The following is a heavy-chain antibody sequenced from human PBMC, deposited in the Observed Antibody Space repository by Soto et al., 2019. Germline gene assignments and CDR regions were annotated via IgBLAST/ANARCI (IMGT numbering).Heavy chain of an antibody. Sequence: VASVKVSCKASGYTFTGYYMHWVRQAPGQGLEWMGWINPNSGGTNYAQKFQGRVTMTRDTSISTAYMELSRLRSDDTAVYYCARGAHYYDSSGPIPYWGQGTLVTVSS. CDR2: INPNSGGT. V-gene: IGHV1-2*02. CDR1: GYTFTGYY. J-gene: IGHJ4*02. CDR3: ARGAHYYDSSGPIPY. D-gene: IGHD3-22*01.